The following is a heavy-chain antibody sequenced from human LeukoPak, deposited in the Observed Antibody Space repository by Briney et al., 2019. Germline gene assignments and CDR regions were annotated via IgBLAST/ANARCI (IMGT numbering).Heavy chain of an antibody. CDR1: GYSISSGYS. V-gene: IGHV4-38-2*02. CDR2: IYHSGNT. Sequence: SETLSLTCTVSGYSISSGYSWGWIRQPPGKGLEWIGSIYHSGNTYYNPSLKSRVTMSVDTSKNQFSLNLQPVTPEDTAVYYCARNLIPEQLVVNSWGQGTLVTVSS. D-gene: IGHD6-13*01. J-gene: IGHJ4*02. CDR3: ARNLIPEQLVVNS.